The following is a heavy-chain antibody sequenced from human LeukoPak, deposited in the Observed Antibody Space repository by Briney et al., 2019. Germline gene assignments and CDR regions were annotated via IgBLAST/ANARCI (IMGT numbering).Heavy chain of an antibody. D-gene: IGHD3-10*01. CDR2: IYYSGST. J-gene: IGHJ4*02. Sequence: SETLSLTCTVSGGSISSSSYYWGWIRQPPGKGLEWIGSIYYSGSTYYNPSLKSRVTISVDTSKNQFSLKLSSVTAADTAVYYCARLVFVTMVRGVIDYWGQGTLVTVSS. V-gene: IGHV4-39*07. CDR1: GGSISSSSYY. CDR3: ARLVFVTMVRGVIDY.